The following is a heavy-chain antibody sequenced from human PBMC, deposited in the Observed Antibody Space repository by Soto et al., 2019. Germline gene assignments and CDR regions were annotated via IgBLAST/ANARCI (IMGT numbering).Heavy chain of an antibody. CDR2: ISAGGST. CDR3: ANVPIWCSSTSCYTEGFDY. CDR1: VFTFSDYA. J-gene: IGHJ4*02. D-gene: IGHD2-2*02. V-gene: IGHV3-23*01. Sequence: GPLRLSCTASVFTFSDYAMSWVRQPPGKGLEWVSVISAGGSTYYADSVKGRFTVSRANSKNTLYLQMNSLRAEDTAVYYCANVPIWCSSTSCYTEGFDYWGQGTLVTVSS.